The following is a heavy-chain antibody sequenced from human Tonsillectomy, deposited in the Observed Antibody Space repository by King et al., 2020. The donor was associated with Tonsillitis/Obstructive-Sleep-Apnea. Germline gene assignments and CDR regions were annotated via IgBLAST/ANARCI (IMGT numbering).Heavy chain of an antibody. Sequence: QLVQSGAEVKSPGASVRGSCKGAGYSFTSYGLSLVRQGPGQGLEWMGWIKAYNGNTNYAQKFQGRVAITTHTPTSTAFLDLRSLRSDDTAVYYCTRDHLNQEYYDSGNLKNWFDLWGQGTLVTVSS. J-gene: IGHJ5*02. V-gene: IGHV1-18*01. D-gene: IGHD3-22*01. CDR3: TRDHLNQEYYDSGNLKNWFDL. CDR2: IKAYNGNT. CDR1: GYSFTSYG.